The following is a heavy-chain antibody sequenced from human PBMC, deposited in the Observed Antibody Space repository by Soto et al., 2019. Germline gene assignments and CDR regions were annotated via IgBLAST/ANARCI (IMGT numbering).Heavy chain of an antibody. CDR1: GGSISSGGYS. V-gene: IGHV4-30-2*01. J-gene: IGHJ4*02. Sequence: QLQLQESGSGLVKPSQTLSLTCAVSGGSISSGGYSWSWIRQPPGKGLEWIGYIYHSGSTYYNPSLKSRVTISVDRSKNQFSLKLSSVTAADTAVYYCARVIGLRSPQGAYFDYWGQGTLVTVSS. CDR2: IYHSGST. CDR3: ARVIGLRSPQGAYFDY.